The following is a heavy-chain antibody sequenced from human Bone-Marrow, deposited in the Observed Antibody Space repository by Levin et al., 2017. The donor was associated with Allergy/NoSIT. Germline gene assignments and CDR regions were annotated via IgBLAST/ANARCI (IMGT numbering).Heavy chain of an antibody. D-gene: IGHD3-22*01. V-gene: IGHV3-72*01. Sequence: GESLKISCVTSGFTFTDHYLDWVRQAPGEGLQWVARSKHKAERYTPVYAASVTGRFTVSRDESQNSMYLQMNSLKPEDTAVYFCARSYADGSSFNQPFDGWGRGSLVTVSS. CDR2: SKHKAERYTP. J-gene: IGHJ2*01. CDR3: ARSYADGSSFNQPFDG. CDR1: GFTFTDHY.